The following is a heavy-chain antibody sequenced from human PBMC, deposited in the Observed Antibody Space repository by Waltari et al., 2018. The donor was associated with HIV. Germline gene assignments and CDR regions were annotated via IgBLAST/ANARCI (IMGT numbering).Heavy chain of an antibody. CDR3: AREERQTAYYGMDV. Sequence: QVQVVQSGAEVKKPGASVKVSIKASGYTFTNYAMHWVRQAPGQRLEWMGWVNAGNGNTKYSQKFQGRVTFTRDTSASTAYMELSSLRSEDTAVYYCAREERQTAYYGMDVWGQGTTVTVSS. J-gene: IGHJ6*02. CDR2: VNAGNGNT. CDR1: GYTFTNYA. V-gene: IGHV1-3*01. D-gene: IGHD6-25*01.